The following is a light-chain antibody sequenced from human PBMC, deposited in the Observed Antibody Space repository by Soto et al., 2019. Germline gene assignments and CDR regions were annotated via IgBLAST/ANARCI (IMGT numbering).Light chain of an antibody. Sequence: DIVMTQSPDSLAVSLGERATINCKSSQSILHSPNNKDALTWHQQKPGQPPKLRITWASTRESGVPDRFSGVGSGTDFTLTISSLQAEDVAVYYCQQFYTTPTFGQGTKVDIK. V-gene: IGKV4-1*01. CDR1: QSILHSPNNKDA. CDR2: WAS. CDR3: QQFYTTPT. J-gene: IGKJ1*01.